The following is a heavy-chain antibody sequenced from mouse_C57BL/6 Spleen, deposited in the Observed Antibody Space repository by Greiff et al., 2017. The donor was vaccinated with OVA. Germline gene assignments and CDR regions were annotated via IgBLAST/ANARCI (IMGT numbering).Heavy chain of an antibody. CDR3: ARDSNYLAWFAY. CDR2: IYPGDGDT. CDR1: GYAFSSSW. J-gene: IGHJ3*01. Sequence: VQVVESGPELVKPGASVKISCKASGYAFSSSWMNWVKQRPGKGLEWIGRIYPGDGDTNYNGKFKGKATLTADKSSSTAYMQLSSLTSEDSAVYFCARDSNYLAWFAYWGQGTLVTVSA. V-gene: IGHV1-82*01. D-gene: IGHD2-5*01.